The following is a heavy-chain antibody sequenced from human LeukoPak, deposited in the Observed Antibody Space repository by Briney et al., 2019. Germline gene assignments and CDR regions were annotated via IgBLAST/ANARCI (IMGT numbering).Heavy chain of an antibody. Sequence: ASVKVSCKASGYTFTGYYMHWVRQAPGQGLEWMGWINPNSGGTNYAQKFQGRVTMTRDTSISTAYMELSRLGSDDTAVYYCARKSIWSGYYYFDYWGQGTLVTVSS. D-gene: IGHD3-3*01. CDR2: INPNSGGT. CDR3: ARKSIWSGYYYFDY. CDR1: GYTFTGYY. J-gene: IGHJ4*02. V-gene: IGHV1-2*02.